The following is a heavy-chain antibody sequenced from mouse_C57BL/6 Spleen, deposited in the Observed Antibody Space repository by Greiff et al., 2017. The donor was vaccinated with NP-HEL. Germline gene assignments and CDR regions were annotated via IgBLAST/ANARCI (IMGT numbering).Heavy chain of an antibody. CDR3: ASPYYYGSGLGY. J-gene: IGHJ2*01. CDR1: GYTFPSYW. V-gene: IGHV1-52*01. CDR2: IDPSDSVT. D-gene: IGHD1-1*01. Sequence: QVQLQQPGAELVRPGSSVKLSCKASGYTFPSYWMPWVKQRPIQGLEWIGNIDPSDSVTHYNQKFKDKATLTVAKSSSTAYMQLSSLTSEDSAVYYCASPYYYGSGLGYWGQGTTLTVSS.